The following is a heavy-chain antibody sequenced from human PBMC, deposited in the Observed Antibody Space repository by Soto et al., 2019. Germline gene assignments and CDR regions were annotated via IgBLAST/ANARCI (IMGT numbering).Heavy chain of an antibody. V-gene: IGHV4-59*01. D-gene: IGHD3-3*01. CDR1: GGSISSYY. Sequence: SETLSLTCTISGGSISSYYWSWIRQPPGKGPEWIGYIYYSGSTNYNPSLKSRVTISVDTSKNQFSLKLSSVTAADTAVYYCARAYYDFWSGYYDAFDIWGQGTMVTVSS. J-gene: IGHJ3*02. CDR2: IYYSGST. CDR3: ARAYYDFWSGYYDAFDI.